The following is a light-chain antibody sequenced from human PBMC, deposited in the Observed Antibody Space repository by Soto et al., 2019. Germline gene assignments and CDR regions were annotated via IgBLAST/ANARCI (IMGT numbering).Light chain of an antibody. J-gene: IGKJ1*01. Sequence: DIPMTQSPSTLSASVGDRVTITCRASQSISSWLAWYQQKPGKAPKLLIYDASSLESGVPSRFSGSGSGTEFTLTISSLQPDDFATYYCQQYGRTFGQGTKVEIK. CDR2: DAS. V-gene: IGKV1-5*01. CDR3: QQYGRT. CDR1: QSISSW.